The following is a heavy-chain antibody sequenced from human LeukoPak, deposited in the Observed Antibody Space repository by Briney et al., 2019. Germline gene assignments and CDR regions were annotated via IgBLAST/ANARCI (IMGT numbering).Heavy chain of an antibody. CDR1: GFTFSGFW. CDR3: ARPYCSGSSCYSPPDY. Sequence: GGSLRLSCAASGFTFSGFWMHWVRQAPGKGLVWVSGISFDGSDATYADSVKGRFAISRDNAKNTLHLQMDSLTVEDTAVYYCARPYCSGSSCYSPPDYWGQGTLVTVSS. CDR2: ISFDGSDA. J-gene: IGHJ4*02. V-gene: IGHV3-74*01. D-gene: IGHD2-15*01.